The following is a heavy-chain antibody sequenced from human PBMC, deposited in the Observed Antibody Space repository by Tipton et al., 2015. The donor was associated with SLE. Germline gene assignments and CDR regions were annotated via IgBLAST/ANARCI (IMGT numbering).Heavy chain of an antibody. Sequence: LRLSCAVSGYSISSNYYWGWIRQPPGKGLEWIGSIYQSGSTYYNPSLKSRITISVDTSKNQFSLKLSSVTAADTAVYYCARDSPFYDTSGDDAFHIWGQGTMVTVSS. D-gene: IGHD3-22*01. CDR3: ARDSPFYDTSGDDAFHI. J-gene: IGHJ3*02. CDR1: GYSISSNYY. V-gene: IGHV4-38-2*02. CDR2: IYQSGST.